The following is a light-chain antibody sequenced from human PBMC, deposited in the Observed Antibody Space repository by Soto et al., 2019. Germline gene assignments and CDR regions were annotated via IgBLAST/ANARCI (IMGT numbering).Light chain of an antibody. CDR1: SSDVGGYNY. V-gene: IGLV2-14*01. CDR2: EVS. CDR3: CSYAGSSTWV. Sequence: QSVLTQPASVSGSPGQSITISCTGTSSDVGGYNYVSWYQQHPGTAPKLMIYEVSNRPSGVSDRFSGSRSGNTASLTISGLQAEDEADYYCCSYAGSSTWVFGGGTKLTVL. J-gene: IGLJ3*02.